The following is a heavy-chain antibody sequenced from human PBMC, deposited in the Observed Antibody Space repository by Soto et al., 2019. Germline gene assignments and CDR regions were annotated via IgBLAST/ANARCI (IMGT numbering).Heavy chain of an antibody. CDR1: GYSFSNFC. V-gene: IGHV5-51*01. CDR3: ASSVLVTSTMNYFDL. J-gene: IGHJ4*02. CDR2: IYPDDSDT. Sequence: GESLKISCQASGYSFSNFCIAWVRQIPGEGLEWLGIIYPDDSDTRYSPSFLGQVTISADKSIKTTYLQWSSLKASDTAIYFCASSVLVTSTMNYFDLWGQGTLVTVSS. D-gene: IGHD2-8*02.